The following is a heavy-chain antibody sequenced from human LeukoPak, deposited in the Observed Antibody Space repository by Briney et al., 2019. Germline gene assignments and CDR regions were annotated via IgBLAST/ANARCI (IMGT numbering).Heavy chain of an antibody. Sequence: SETLSLTCTVSGGSISSYYWSWIRQPPGKGLEWIGYIYYSGSTNYNPSLKSRVTISVDTSKNQFSLKLSSVTAADTAVYYCARDHIVRSTGRFDPWGQGTLVTVSS. CDR2: IYYSGST. D-gene: IGHD2-21*01. CDR3: ARDHIVRSTGRFDP. CDR1: GGSISSYY. J-gene: IGHJ5*02. V-gene: IGHV4-59*01.